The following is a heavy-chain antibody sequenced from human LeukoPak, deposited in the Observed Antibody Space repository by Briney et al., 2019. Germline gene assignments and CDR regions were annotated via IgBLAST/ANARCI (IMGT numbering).Heavy chain of an antibody. V-gene: IGHV4-39*01. Sequence: SETLSLTCTVSGGSISGSTYFWGWIRQSPGKGLEWIGSIYYSGSTYYNPSLKSRVTISVDTSKNQFSLKLSSVTAADTAVYYCARQYGPWGQGTLLTVSS. J-gene: IGHJ5*02. D-gene: IGHD4-17*01. CDR2: IYYSGST. CDR3: ARQYGP. CDR1: GGSISGSTYF.